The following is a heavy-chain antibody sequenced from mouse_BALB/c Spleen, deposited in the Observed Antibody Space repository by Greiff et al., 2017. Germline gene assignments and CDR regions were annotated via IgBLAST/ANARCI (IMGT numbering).Heavy chain of an antibody. J-gene: IGHJ4*01. CDR3: ARSYYRYDLYYAMDY. D-gene: IGHD2-14*01. V-gene: IGHV1-18*01. CDR1: GYTFTDYN. CDR2: INPNNGGT. Sequence: EVQLQQSGPELVKPGASVKIPCKASGYTFTDYNMDWVKQSHGKSLEWIGDINPNNGGTIYNQKFKGKATLTVDKSSSTAYMELRSLTSEDTAVYYCARSYYRYDLYYAMDYWGQGTSVTVSS.